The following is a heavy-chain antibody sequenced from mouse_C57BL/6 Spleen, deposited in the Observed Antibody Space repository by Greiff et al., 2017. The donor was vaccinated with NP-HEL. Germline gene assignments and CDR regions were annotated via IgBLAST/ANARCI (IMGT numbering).Heavy chain of an antibody. V-gene: IGHV1-18*01. Sequence: VQLQQSGPELVKPGASVKIPCKASGYTFTDYNMDWVKQSHGKSLEWIGDINPNNGGTIYNQKFKGKATLTVDKSSSTAYMELRSLTSEDTAVYYCARLGAKDLYFDVWGTGTTVTVSS. CDR3: ARLGAKDLYFDV. CDR2: INPNNGGT. CDR1: GYTFTDYN. J-gene: IGHJ1*03.